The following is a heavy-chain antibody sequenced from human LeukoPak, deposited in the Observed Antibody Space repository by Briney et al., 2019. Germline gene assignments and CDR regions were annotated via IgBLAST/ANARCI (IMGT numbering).Heavy chain of an antibody. J-gene: IGHJ4*02. Sequence: PGGSLRLSCAASGFTFSDYYMSWIRQAPGKGLEGVSYIRSSGSTISYADSVKGRFTISRDNAKNSLYLQMNSLRAEDTAVYYCARGNSGWSYIDYWGQGTLVTVSS. V-gene: IGHV3-11*01. CDR2: IRSSGSTI. CDR1: GFTFSDYY. D-gene: IGHD6-19*01. CDR3: ARGNSGWSYIDY.